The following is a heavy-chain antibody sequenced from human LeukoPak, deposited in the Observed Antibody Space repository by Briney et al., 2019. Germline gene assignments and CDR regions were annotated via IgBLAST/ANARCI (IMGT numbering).Heavy chain of an antibody. J-gene: IGHJ6*02. CDR1: GYTFTGYY. CDR3: ARDGGGSITIFGVPWDYYYYYGMDV. Sequence: VASVKVSCKASGYTFTGYYMHWVRQAPGQGLEWMGWINPNSGGTNYAQKFQGRVTMTRDTSISTAYMELSRLRSDDTAVYYCARDGGGSITIFGVPWDYYYYYGMDVWGQGTTVTVSS. V-gene: IGHV1-2*02. CDR2: INPNSGGT. D-gene: IGHD3-3*01.